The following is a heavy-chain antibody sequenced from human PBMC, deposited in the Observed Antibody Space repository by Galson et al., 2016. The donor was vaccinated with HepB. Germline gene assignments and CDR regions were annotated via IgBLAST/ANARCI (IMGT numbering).Heavy chain of an antibody. Sequence: SLRLSCAASGFTFTRTEMNWVRQAPGKGLEWISYIHEDNNRIYSDSVKGRFTISRDNAKNSLYLQMNSLRVEDTAIYYCARDTTGWSLNWGQGALVTVSS. CDR3: ARDTTGWSLN. J-gene: IGHJ4*02. CDR2: IHEDNNRI. D-gene: IGHD4-17*01. V-gene: IGHV3-48*03. CDR1: GFTFTRTE.